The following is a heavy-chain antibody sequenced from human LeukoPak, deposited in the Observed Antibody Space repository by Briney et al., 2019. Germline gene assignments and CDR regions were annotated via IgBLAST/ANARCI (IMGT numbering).Heavy chain of an antibody. Sequence: SETLSLICTVSGYSISNGFYWCWIRQPPGRGLEWIGSMYYSGSNYYSPSLKGRVSISVAMSKNQVYLKLSSVTAADTAVYYCARLRGMTMVRGVKSYYYYMDVWGKGTTVTISS. CDR3: ARLRGMTMVRGVKSYYYYMDV. V-gene: IGHV4-38-2*02. CDR2: MYYSGSN. CDR1: GYSISNGFY. D-gene: IGHD3-10*01. J-gene: IGHJ6*03.